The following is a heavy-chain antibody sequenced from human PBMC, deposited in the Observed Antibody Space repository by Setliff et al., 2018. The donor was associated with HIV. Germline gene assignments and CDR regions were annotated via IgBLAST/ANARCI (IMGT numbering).Heavy chain of an antibody. CDR2: IDWDGDK. CDR3: ARDSGNYAFDY. V-gene: IGHV2-70*16. J-gene: IGHJ4*02. CDR1: GGSISSHYW. Sequence: TLSLTCTVSGGSISSHYWSWIRQPPGKGLEWLARIDWDGDKFYNASLKTRLTISKDTFKKQVILTVANVDPADTATYYCARDSGNYAFDYWGLGTLVTVSS. D-gene: IGHD1-26*01.